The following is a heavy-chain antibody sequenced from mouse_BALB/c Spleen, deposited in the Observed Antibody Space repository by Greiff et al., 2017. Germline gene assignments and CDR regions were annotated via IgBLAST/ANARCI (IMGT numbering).Heavy chain of an antibody. CDR3: ASSPTTVAYFDY. Sequence: VMLVESGPGLVAPSQSLSITCTVSGFSLSRYSVHWVRQPPGKGLEWLGMIWGGGSTDYNSALKSRLSISKDNSKSQVFLKMNSLQTDDTAMYYCASSPTTVAYFDYWGQGTTLTVSS. CDR2: IWGGGST. CDR1: GFSLSRYS. J-gene: IGHJ2*01. V-gene: IGHV2-6-4*01. D-gene: IGHD1-1*01.